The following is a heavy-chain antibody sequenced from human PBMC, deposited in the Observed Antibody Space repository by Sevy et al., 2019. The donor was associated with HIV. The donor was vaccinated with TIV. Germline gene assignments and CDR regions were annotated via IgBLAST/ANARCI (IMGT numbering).Heavy chain of an antibody. CDR1: GFTFRSYS. Sequence: GESLKISCAASGFTFRSYSMNWVRQAPGRGLEWVSSITSSSSFIFYADSVKGRFTISRDNAKNSLLLQMNSLRAEDTAVYYCARPTSGLSEYEPLDNARFYGMDVWGQGTTVTVSS. V-gene: IGHV3-21*01. D-gene: IGHD1-20*01. CDR2: ITSSSSFI. CDR3: ARPTSGLSEYEPLDNARFYGMDV. J-gene: IGHJ6*02.